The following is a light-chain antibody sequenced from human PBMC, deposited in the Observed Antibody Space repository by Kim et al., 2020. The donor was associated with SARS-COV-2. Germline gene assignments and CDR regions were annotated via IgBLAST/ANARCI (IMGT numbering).Light chain of an antibody. Sequence: FTLSSIYSNYNVDWYQQRPGKGPRFVMRVGTGGIVGSKGDGIPDRFSVLGSGLTRYLTIKNIQEEDEGDYHCGADHGSGSNFVWVFGGGTQLTVL. CDR2: VGTGGIVG. CDR1: SIYSNYN. J-gene: IGLJ3*02. V-gene: IGLV9-49*01. CDR3: GADHGSGSNFVWV.